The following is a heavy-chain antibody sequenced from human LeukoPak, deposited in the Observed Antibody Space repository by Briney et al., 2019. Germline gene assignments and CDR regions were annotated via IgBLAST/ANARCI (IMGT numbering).Heavy chain of an antibody. CDR2: ILYDGGDN. J-gene: IGHJ4*02. D-gene: IGHD6-13*01. CDR1: GFTFSSYA. CDR3: ARGGDPISAAGTMLDY. Sequence: GGSLRLSCAASGFTFSSYAMHWVRQAPGKGLEWVASILYDGGDNYYAGSVKGRFTISRDNSKKTLYLQMNSLRPEDTAVYFCARGGDPISAAGTMLDYWGLGTLVTVSP. V-gene: IGHV3-30*04.